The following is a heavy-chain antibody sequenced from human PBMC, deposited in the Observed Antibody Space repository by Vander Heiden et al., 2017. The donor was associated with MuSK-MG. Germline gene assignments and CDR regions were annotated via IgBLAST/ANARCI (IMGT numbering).Heavy chain of an antibody. D-gene: IGHD6-13*01. CDR2: IYSGGST. CDR1: GFTASSNY. CDR3: ARAYSSSWAELDY. V-gene: IGHV3-53*04. Sequence: EVQLGESGGGLVQPGGSLRPSCAASGFTASSNYMSWVRQAPGKGLEWVSVIYSGGSTYYADSVKGRFTISRHNSKNTLYLQMNSLRAEDTAVYYCARAYSSSWAELDYWGQGTLVTVSS. J-gene: IGHJ4*02.